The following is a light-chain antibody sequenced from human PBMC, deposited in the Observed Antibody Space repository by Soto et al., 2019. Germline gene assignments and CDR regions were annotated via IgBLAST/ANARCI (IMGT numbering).Light chain of an antibody. CDR3: QQYNSYSST. J-gene: IGKJ4*01. V-gene: IGKV1-5*01. CDR2: DAS. Sequence: DIQRTQSPSTLSASVGDRVTITCRASQSISSWLAWYQQKPGKAPKLRIYDASSLESGVPSRFSGSGSGTEFTLTISRLQPDDFATYYCQQYNSYSSTFGGGTKVEIK. CDR1: QSISSW.